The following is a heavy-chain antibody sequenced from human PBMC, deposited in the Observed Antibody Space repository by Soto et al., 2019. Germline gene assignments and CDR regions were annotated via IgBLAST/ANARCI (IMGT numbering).Heavy chain of an antibody. Sequence: GASVKVSCKASGYTFTGYYMHWVRQAPGQGLEWMGWINPNSGCTNYAQKFQGRVTMPRDTSISTAYMELSRLRSDDTAVYYCAVNTIFGVVITARMDVWGQGTTVTVSS. D-gene: IGHD3-3*01. CDR2: INPNSGCT. CDR1: GYTFTGYY. CDR3: AVNTIFGVVITARMDV. V-gene: IGHV1-2*02. J-gene: IGHJ6*02.